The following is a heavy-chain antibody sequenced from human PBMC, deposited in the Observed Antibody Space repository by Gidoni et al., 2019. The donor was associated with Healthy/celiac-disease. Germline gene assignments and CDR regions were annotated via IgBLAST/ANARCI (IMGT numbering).Heavy chain of an antibody. V-gene: IGHV3-30*18. CDR3: AKSFLPILEWLLWGDY. Sequence: QVQLVESGGGVVQPGRSLRLSCSASGFTFLSYGMPWVRQAPGKGLEWVAVISYDGSNKYYADSVKGRFTISRDNSKNTLYLQMNSLRAEDTAVYYCAKSFLPILEWLLWGDYWGQGTLVTVSS. D-gene: IGHD3-3*01. J-gene: IGHJ4*02. CDR1: GFTFLSYG. CDR2: ISYDGSNK.